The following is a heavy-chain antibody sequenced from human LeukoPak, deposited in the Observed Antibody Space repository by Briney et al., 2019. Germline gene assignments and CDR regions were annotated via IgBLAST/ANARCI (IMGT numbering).Heavy chain of an antibody. D-gene: IGHD2-2*01. CDR3: AKDSPPGATDIVVVPAATPDC. J-gene: IGHJ4*02. CDR1: GFTFSSYG. CDR2: ISYDGSNK. Sequence: GRSLILSCAASGFTFSSYGMHWVRQAPGKGLEWVAVISYDGSNKYYADSVKGRFTISRDNSKNTLYLQMNSLRAEDTAVYYCAKDSPPGATDIVVVPAATPDCWGQGTLVTVSS. V-gene: IGHV3-30*18.